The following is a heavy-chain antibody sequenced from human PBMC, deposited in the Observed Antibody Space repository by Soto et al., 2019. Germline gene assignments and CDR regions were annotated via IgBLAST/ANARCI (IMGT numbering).Heavy chain of an antibody. CDR1: GFTVSSEY. CDR3: ARAYGGNPALFDP. Sequence: EVQLVESGGGLVQPGGSLRLSCAASGFTVSSEYMSWVRQAPGKGLEWVSVIYTGGSTYYADSVKGRFTFSRDNSNNTVYLQTNSLTAEDTAVYYCARAYGGNPALFDPWGQGTLVTVSS. V-gene: IGHV3-53*01. D-gene: IGHD4-17*01. J-gene: IGHJ5*02. CDR2: IYTGGST.